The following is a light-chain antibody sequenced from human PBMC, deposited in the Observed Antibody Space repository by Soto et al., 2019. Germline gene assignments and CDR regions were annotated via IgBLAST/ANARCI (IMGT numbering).Light chain of an antibody. CDR2: GAS. V-gene: IGKV3-15*01. Sequence: ETVMTQSPPTLPLSPGERAIVSCRASQSIGTYLAWYQQKRGQSPRLLIYGASTRATGIPARFSGSGSGTEFTLTISSLQSEDFAVYYCKQYKEWPPFTFGQGTRLEIK. J-gene: IGKJ5*01. CDR1: QSIGTY. CDR3: KQYKEWPPFT.